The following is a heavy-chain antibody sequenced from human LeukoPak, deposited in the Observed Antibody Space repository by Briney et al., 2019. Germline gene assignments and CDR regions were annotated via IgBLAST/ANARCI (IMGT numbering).Heavy chain of an antibody. Sequence: ASENVSCKTSGYTFASYGVSWVRQAPGQGLEWMAWISPYNGNTNYAQKLQGRVTLTTDTSTSTAYMELRSLRSDDTAVYYCARHYYGSGTYYHFDSWGQGTLVTVSS. J-gene: IGHJ4*02. D-gene: IGHD3-10*01. CDR1: GYTFASYG. CDR3: ARHYYGSGTYYHFDS. CDR2: ISPYNGNT. V-gene: IGHV1-18*01.